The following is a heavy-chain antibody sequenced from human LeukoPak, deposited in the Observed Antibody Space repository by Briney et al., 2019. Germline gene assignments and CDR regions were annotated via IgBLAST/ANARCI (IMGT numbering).Heavy chain of an antibody. CDR3: ARKLYDSSRYGQTYYFDN. V-gene: IGHV1-18*01. Sequence: GASVKVSCKASGYTFTSYGISWVRQAPGRGLEWMGWISAYNGNTNYAQKLQGRVTMTTDTSTSTAYMELRSLRSDDTAVYYCARKLYDSSRYGQTYYFDNWGQGTLVTVSS. J-gene: IGHJ4*02. CDR1: GYTFTSYG. CDR2: ISAYNGNT. D-gene: IGHD3-22*01.